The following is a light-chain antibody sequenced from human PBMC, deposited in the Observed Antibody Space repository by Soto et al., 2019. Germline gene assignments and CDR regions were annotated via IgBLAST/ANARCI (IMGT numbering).Light chain of an antibody. V-gene: IGLV2-23*01. CDR2: EGS. CDR3: CSYAGSRYYV. Sequence: QSALTQPASVSGSPGQSITISCTGTSSDVGSYNLVSWYQQHPGKAPKLMIYEGSKRPSGVSNRFSGSKSGNTASLTISGLHAEDEADYYCCSYAGSRYYVFGTGTKVTVL. CDR1: SSDVGSYNL. J-gene: IGLJ1*01.